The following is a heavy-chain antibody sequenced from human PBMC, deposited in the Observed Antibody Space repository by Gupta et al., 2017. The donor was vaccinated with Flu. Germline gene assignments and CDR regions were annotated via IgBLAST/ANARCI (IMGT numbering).Heavy chain of an antibody. D-gene: IGHD2-2*02. CDR3: AREKYCSTSSCYRWFDP. Sequence: QVQLVQSGAEVKKPGASVKVSCKASGYTFTAYNIHWVRQHPGQGLEWMGRIKPHSGSTNYEQKVQGRVTMTMDTSISTAYMDLSRLRSDDTAVYYCAREKYCSTSSCYRWFDPWGQGTLVTVSS. CDR1: GYTFTAYN. CDR2: IKPHSGST. V-gene: IGHV1-2*06. J-gene: IGHJ5*02.